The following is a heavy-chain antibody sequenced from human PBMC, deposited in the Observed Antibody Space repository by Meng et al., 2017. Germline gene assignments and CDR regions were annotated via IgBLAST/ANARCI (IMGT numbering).Heavy chain of an antibody. CDR3: TRGEEQGLVLYYFDY. Sequence: TLKISCTASGFTFGDYAMSWFRQAPGKGLEWVGFIRSKAYGGTTEYAASVKGRFTISRDDSKSIAYLQMNSLKTEDTAVYYCTRGEEQGLVLYYFDYWGQGTLVTVSS. D-gene: IGHD6-19*01. CDR2: IRSKAYGGTT. J-gene: IGHJ4*02. CDR1: GFTFGDYA. V-gene: IGHV3-49*03.